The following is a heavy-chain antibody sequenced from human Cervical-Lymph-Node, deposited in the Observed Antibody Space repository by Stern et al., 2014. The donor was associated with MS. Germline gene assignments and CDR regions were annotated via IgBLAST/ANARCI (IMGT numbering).Heavy chain of an antibody. CDR1: GFSLSTSRVG. CDR2: IYWDDDK. J-gene: IGHJ4*02. V-gene: IGHV2-5*02. CDR3: AHEDTAMVMGY. D-gene: IGHD5-18*01. Sequence: QIPLKDSGPTLVKPTQTITLTCTFSGFSLSTSRVGLGWITQPPGKALEWLALIYWDDDKRYCPSLKSRLTITKDTSKNQVVLTMTNMDPVDTATYYCAHEDTAMVMGYWGQGTLVTVSS.